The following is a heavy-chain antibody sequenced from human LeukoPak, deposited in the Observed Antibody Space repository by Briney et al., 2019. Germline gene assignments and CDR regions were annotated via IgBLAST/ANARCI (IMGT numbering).Heavy chain of an antibody. D-gene: IGHD6-19*01. J-gene: IGHJ4*02. CDR3: ARLGPGGWYFDY. V-gene: IGHV4-59*01. Sequence: SETLSLTCTVSGGSISSYYWSWIRQPPGKGLEWIGYIYYSGSTNYNPSLKSRVTISVDTSKNQFSLKLSSVTAADTAVYYCARLGPGGWYFDYWGQGTLVTVSS. CDR2: IYYSGST. CDR1: GGSISSYY.